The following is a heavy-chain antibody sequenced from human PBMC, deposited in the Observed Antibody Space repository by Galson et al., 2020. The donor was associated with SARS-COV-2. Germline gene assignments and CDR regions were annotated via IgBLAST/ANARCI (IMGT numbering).Heavy chain of an antibody. CDR2: IYYSGST. Sequence: ASETLSLTCTVSGGSISSYYWSWIRQPPGKGLEWIGYIYYSGSTNYNPSLKSRVTISVDTSKNQFSLKLSSVTAADTAVYYCACSGGSTPGGYYGMDVWGQGTTVTVSS. V-gene: IGHV4-59*01. CDR3: ACSGGSTPGGYYGMDV. CDR1: GGSISSYY. D-gene: IGHD2-15*01. J-gene: IGHJ6*02.